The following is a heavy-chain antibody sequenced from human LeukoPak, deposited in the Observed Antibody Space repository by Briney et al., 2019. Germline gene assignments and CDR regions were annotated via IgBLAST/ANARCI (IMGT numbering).Heavy chain of an antibody. CDR1: GDSISSGSYY. CDR2: IHTSGRT. V-gene: IGHV4-61*02. CDR3: ARGVTYYYDSSGYLY. D-gene: IGHD3-22*01. Sequence: SQTLSLTCTVSGDSISSGSYYWSWIRQPAGMGLEWIGRIHTSGRTNYNPSLKSRVTISADTSKNQFSLKLSSVTAADTAVYYCARGVTYYYDSSGYLYWGQGTLVTVSS. J-gene: IGHJ4*02.